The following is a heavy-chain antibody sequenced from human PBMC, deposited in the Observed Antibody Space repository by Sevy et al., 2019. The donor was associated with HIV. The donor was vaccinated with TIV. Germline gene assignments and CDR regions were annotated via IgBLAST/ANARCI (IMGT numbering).Heavy chain of an antibody. V-gene: IGHV1-2*02. D-gene: IGHD3-16*01. J-gene: IGHJ6*02. CDR2: INPNSGGT. CDR3: ARGVMGWLHYYGMDV. CDR1: GYTFTGYY. Sequence: ASVKVSRKASGYTFTGYYMHWVRQAPGQGLEWMGWINPNSGGTNYAQKSQGRVTMTRDTSISTAYMELSRLRSDDTAVYYCARGVMGWLHYYGMDVWGQGTTVTVSS.